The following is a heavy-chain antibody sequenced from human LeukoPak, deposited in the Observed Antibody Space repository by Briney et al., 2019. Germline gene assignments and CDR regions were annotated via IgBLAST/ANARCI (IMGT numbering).Heavy chain of an antibody. CDR1: GFTFSSYW. CDR2: IKQDGSEK. V-gene: IGHV3-7*01. D-gene: IGHD3-3*01. CDR3: ARGGVQYYDFWSGPGYYYYMDV. Sequence: GGSLRLSCAASGFTFSSYWMSWVRQAPGKGLEWVANIKQDGSEKYYVDSVKGRFTISRDNAKNSLYLQMNSLRAEDTAVYYCARGGVQYYDFWSGPGYYYYMDVWGKGTTVTVSS. J-gene: IGHJ6*03.